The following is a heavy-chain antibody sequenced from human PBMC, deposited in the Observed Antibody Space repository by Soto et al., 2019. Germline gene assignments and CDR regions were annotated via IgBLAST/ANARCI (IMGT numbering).Heavy chain of an antibody. CDR1: GYSFTSYW. J-gene: IGHJ6*03. CDR2: IYPGDSDT. V-gene: IGHV5-51*01. D-gene: IGHD3-16*01. CDR3: ARCKPQVGDYYYYYMDV. Sequence: PGESLKISCKGPGYSFTSYWIGWVRQMPGKGLEWMGIIYPGDSDTRYSPSFQGQVTISADKSISTAYLQWSSLKASDTAMYYCARCKPQVGDYYYYYMDVWGKGTTVTVSS.